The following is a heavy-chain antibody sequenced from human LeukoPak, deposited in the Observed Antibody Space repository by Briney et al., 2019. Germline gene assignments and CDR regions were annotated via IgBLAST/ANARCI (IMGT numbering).Heavy chain of an antibody. Sequence: PGGSLRLSCAASGFTFSSYAMHWVRQAPGKGLEWVAVISYDGSNKNYADSVKGRFTISRDNAKNSLYLQMNSLRAEDMALYYCAKEVGAVAGTREYYFDYWGQGTLVTVSS. D-gene: IGHD6-19*01. CDR3: AKEVGAVAGTREYYFDY. CDR1: GFTFSSYA. CDR2: ISYDGSNK. V-gene: IGHV3-30-3*01. J-gene: IGHJ4*02.